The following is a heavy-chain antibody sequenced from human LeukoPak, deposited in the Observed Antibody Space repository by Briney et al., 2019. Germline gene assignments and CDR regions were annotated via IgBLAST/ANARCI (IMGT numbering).Heavy chain of an antibody. CDR2: ISSSGSTI. J-gene: IGHJ6*03. D-gene: IGHD3-22*01. V-gene: IGHV3-48*04. CDR1: GFTFSRHT. CDR3: ARDQYYYDSSGSSWYMDV. Sequence: GGSLRLSCAASGFTFSRHTMNWVRQAPGKGLEWVSYISSSGSTIYYADSVKGRFTISRDNAKNSLYLQMNSLRAEDTAVYYCARDQYYYDSSGSSWYMDVWGKGTTVTISS.